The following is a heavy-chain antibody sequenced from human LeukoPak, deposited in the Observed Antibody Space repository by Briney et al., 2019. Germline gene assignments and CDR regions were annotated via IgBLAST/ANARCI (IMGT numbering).Heavy chain of an antibody. Sequence: GGSLRLSCAASGFTFSSYGMSWVRQAPGKGLEWVSAISGSGGSTYYADSVKGRFTISRDNAKNTLYLQMNSLRAEDTAVYYCARDRVRYYGSGSITDYWGQGTLVTVSS. D-gene: IGHD3-10*01. J-gene: IGHJ4*02. CDR2: ISGSGGST. CDR3: ARDRVRYYGSGSITDY. CDR1: GFTFSSYG. V-gene: IGHV3-23*01.